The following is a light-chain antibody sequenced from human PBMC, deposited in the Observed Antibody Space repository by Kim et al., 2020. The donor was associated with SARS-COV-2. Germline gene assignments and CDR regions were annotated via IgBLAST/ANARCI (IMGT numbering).Light chain of an antibody. V-gene: IGKV2-29*02. Sequence: IVMTQTPLSLSVTLGQPASISCKSNQSLLYTDGRTYLYWYLQKAGQSPHLLISELSSRFSGAPDRFSGSGSGTDFTLKINRVEAADVGVYYYMRSLDLYTFGQGTKLEIK. CDR2: ELS. CDR1: QSLLYTDGRTY. J-gene: IGKJ2*01. CDR3: MRSLDLYT.